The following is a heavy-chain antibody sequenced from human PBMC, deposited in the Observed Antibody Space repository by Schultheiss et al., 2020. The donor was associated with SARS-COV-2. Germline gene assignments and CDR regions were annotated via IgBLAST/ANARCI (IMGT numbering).Heavy chain of an antibody. J-gene: IGHJ6*02. CDR3: AKDEPGEGVDV. V-gene: IGHV3-30*18. Sequence: GESLKISCAVSGFTLSCYGIHWVRQGPGKGLEWVAVISYDGSNKYYADSVKGRFTISRDNSKNTLYLQMSSLRVEDTAIYYCAKDEPGEGVDVWGQGTTVTVSS. CDR1: GFTLSCYG. D-gene: IGHD1-14*01. CDR2: ISYDGSNK.